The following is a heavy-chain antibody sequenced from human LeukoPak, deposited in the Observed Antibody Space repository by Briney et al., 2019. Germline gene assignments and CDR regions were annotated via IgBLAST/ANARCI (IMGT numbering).Heavy chain of an antibody. Sequence: ASVKVSCKASGYTFTGYYMHWVRQAPGQGLEWMGWINPNSGGTNYAQKFQGRVTMTRDTSISTAYMELSRLRSDDTAGYYRARDLIVVVPAAYDAFDIWGQGTMVTVSS. CDR3: ARDLIVVVPAAYDAFDI. J-gene: IGHJ3*02. V-gene: IGHV1-2*02. D-gene: IGHD2-2*01. CDR1: GYTFTGYY. CDR2: INPNSGGT.